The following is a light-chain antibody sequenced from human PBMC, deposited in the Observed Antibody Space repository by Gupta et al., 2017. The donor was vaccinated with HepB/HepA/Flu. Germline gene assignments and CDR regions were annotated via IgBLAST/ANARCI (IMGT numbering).Light chain of an antibody. J-gene: IGLJ2*01. CDR2: SNN. CDR1: SSNIGSNT. V-gene: IGLV1-44*01. Sequence: HSVLPQPPSASETPGQRVTISFSGSSSNIGSNTVNWYQQLPGTAPKLPIYSNNQRPSGVPDRFSGSKSGTSASLAISGLQSEDEADYYCAAWDDSLNGVVFGGGTKLTVL. CDR3: AAWDDSLNGVV.